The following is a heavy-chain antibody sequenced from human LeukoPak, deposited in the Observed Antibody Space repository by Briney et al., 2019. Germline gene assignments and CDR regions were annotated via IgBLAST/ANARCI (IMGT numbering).Heavy chain of an antibody. CDR2: ISWNSGII. Sequence: GGSLRLSCVASGFTFDDYGMFWVRQTPGKGLEWVSAISWNSGIIAYADSVKGRITIFRDNAKNSLYLQMNSLRAEDTALYYCAKGVVVITTYEAFDIWGQGTMVTVSS. CDR1: GFTFDDYG. V-gene: IGHV3-9*01. CDR3: AKGVVVITTYEAFDI. D-gene: IGHD3-22*01. J-gene: IGHJ3*02.